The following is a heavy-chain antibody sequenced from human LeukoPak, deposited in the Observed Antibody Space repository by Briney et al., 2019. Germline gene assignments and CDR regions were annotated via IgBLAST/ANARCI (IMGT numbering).Heavy chain of an antibody. CDR2: IRSKAYGGTT. J-gene: IGHJ4*02. Sequence: PGRSLRLSCTASGFTFGDYAMSWFRQAPGKGLEWVGFIRSKAYGGTTEYAASVKGRFTISRDDSKSIAYLQMNSLKTEDTAVYYCTREFQGNGFDYRGQGTLVTVSS. CDR1: GFTFGDYA. D-gene: IGHD2-8*01. V-gene: IGHV3-49*03. CDR3: TREFQGNGFDY.